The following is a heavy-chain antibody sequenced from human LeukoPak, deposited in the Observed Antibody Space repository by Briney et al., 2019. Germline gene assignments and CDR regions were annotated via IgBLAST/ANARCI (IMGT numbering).Heavy chain of an antibody. CDR3: AKASMVRGVIITWSYYLDY. CDR1: GFTFSSYA. D-gene: IGHD3-10*01. J-gene: IGHJ4*02. V-gene: IGHV3-23*01. CDR2: ISGSGGST. Sequence: GGSLRLSCAASGFTFSSYAMSWVRQAPGKGLEWVSAISGSGGSTYYADSVKGRFTISRDNSKNTLYLQMNSLRAEDTAVYYCAKASMVRGVIITWSYYLDYWGQGTLVTVSS.